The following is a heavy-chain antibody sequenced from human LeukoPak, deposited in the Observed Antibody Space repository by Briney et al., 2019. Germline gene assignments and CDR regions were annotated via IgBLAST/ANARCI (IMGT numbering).Heavy chain of an antibody. V-gene: IGHV3-30*18. Sequence: PGGPLRLSCAASGFTFSSYGMHWVRQAPGKGLEWVAVISYDGSNKYYADSVKGRFTISRDNSKNTLYLQMNRLRAEDTAVYYCAKPKQLVRSGYFDYWGQGTLVTVSS. CDR1: GFTFSSYG. J-gene: IGHJ4*02. D-gene: IGHD6-13*01. CDR3: AKPKQLVRSGYFDY. CDR2: ISYDGSNK.